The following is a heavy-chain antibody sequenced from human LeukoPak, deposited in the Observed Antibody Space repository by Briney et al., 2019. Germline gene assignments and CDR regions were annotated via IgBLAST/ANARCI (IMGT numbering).Heavy chain of an antibody. V-gene: IGHV1-2*02. D-gene: IGHD3-22*01. Sequence: ASVKVSCKASGYTFTGYYMHWVRQAPGQGLERMGWINPNSGGTNYAQKFQGRVTMTRDTSISTAYMELSRLRSDDTAVYYCARPYYYDSSGFDAFDIWGQGTMVTVSS. CDR2: INPNSGGT. CDR3: ARPYYYDSSGFDAFDI. J-gene: IGHJ3*02. CDR1: GYTFTGYY.